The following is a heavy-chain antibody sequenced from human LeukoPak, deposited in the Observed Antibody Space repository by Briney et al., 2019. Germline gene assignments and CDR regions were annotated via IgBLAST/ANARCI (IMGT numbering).Heavy chain of an antibody. Sequence: GGSLRLSCAASGFTFSSYSMNWVRQAPGKGLEGVSSISSSSSYIYYADSVKGRLTISRDNAKNSLYRQMNSLRAEDTAVHYCARAYCSGGSCYPFDYWGQGTLVTVSS. CDR2: ISSSSSYI. CDR3: ARAYCSGGSCYPFDY. J-gene: IGHJ4*02. V-gene: IGHV3-21*01. D-gene: IGHD2-15*01. CDR1: GFTFSSYS.